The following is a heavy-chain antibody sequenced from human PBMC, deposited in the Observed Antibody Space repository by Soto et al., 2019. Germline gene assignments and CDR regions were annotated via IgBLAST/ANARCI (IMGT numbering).Heavy chain of an antibody. J-gene: IGHJ4*02. CDR2: MYNSGST. CDR1: GDSISSGGYR. D-gene: IGHD3-16*01. Sequence: QVQLQESGPGLVKPSQTLSLTCTVSGDSISSGGYRWSWIRQHPGEGLEWIGFMYNSGSTSYNPSLEGRATIAVETSTNQFSLNLRSVTAADTAVYYCARGGDTTKVDFWGQGTLVTVSS. V-gene: IGHV4-31*03. CDR3: ARGGDTTKVDF.